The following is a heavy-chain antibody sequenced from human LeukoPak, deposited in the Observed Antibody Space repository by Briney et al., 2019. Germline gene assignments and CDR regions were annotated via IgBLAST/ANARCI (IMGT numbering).Heavy chain of an antibody. Sequence: ASVKVSCKASGGTFSSYAISWVRQAPGQGLEWMGGIIPIFGTTNYAQKFQDRVTITADKSTSTAYMELSSLRSEDTAVYYCAREDYYDSGSIDYWGQGSLVTVSS. CDR3: AREDYYDSGSIDY. J-gene: IGHJ4*02. D-gene: IGHD3-22*01. CDR1: GGTFSSYA. V-gene: IGHV1-69*06. CDR2: IIPIFGTT.